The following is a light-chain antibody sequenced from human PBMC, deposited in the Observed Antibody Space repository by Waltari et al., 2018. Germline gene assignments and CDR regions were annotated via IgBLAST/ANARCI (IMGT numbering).Light chain of an antibody. CDR3: QHYVRLPVT. Sequence: SCRDSQSVRGTLAWYQQKPGQPPRLLIYAASIRATGIPDRFSGSGSGTDFTLTISRLEPEDCAVYYCQHYVRLPVTFGQGTKVEIK. CDR1: QSVRGT. J-gene: IGKJ1*01. V-gene: IGKV3-20*01. CDR2: AAS.